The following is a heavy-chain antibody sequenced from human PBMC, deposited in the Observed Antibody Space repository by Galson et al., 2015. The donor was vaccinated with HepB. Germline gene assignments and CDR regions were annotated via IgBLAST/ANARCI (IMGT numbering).Heavy chain of an antibody. CDR2: IYYSGST. CDR3: ASIEMATITSFDY. V-gene: IGHV4-39*01. D-gene: IGHD5-24*01. Sequence: ETLSLTCTVSGGSISSSSYYWGWIRQPPGKGLEWIGSIYYSGSTYYNPSLKSRVTISVDTSKNQFSLKLSSVTAADTAVYYCASIEMATITSFDYWGQGTLVTVSS. J-gene: IGHJ4*02. CDR1: GGSISSSSYY.